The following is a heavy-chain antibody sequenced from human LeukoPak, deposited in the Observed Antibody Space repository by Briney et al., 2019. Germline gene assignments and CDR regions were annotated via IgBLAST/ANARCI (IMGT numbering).Heavy chain of an antibody. CDR2: ISGSADYT. CDR1: GFTFSTYG. CDR3: ARDSAYGGNRAFDI. Sequence: GGSLRLSCAASGFTFSTYGMSWVRQAPGKGLEWVSSISGSADYTYYADSVKGRFTISRDNSKNSLYLRMSSLRAEDTAVYYCARDSAYGGNRAFDIWGQGTLVTVSS. J-gene: IGHJ3*02. V-gene: IGHV3-23*01. D-gene: IGHD4-23*01.